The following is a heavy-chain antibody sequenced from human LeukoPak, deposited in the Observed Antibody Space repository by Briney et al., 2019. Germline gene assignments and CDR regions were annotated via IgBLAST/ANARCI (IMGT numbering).Heavy chain of an antibody. D-gene: IGHD1-26*01. V-gene: IGHV4-38-2*02. J-gene: IGHJ5*02. CDR1: GYSISSGFY. CDR2: MFHSGST. Sequence: ASETLSLTCAVSGYSISSGFYWGWIRQTPGKGLEWIASMFHSGSTYYNPSLKTRVAISVDTSKNQFSLKLTSVTAADTAIYYCAGDSGTYHTLNSWGQGTLVTVSS. CDR3: AGDSGTYHTLNS.